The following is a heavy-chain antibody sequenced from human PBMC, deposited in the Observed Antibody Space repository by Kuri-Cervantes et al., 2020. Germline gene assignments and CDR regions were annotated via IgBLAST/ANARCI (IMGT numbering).Heavy chain of an antibody. CDR1: GFTFSSYA. V-gene: IGHV3-30-3*01. Sequence: LSLTCAASGFTFSSYAMHWVRQAPGKGLEWVAVISYDGSNKYYADSVKGRFTISRDNSKNTLYLQMNSLRAEDTAVYYCARDHLGDWGQGTLVTVSS. J-gene: IGHJ4*02. CDR3: ARDHLGD. CDR2: ISYDGSNK.